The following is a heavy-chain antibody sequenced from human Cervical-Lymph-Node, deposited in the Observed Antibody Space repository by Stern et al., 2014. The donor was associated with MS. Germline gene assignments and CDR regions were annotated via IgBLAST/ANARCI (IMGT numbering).Heavy chain of an antibody. Sequence: VQLVESGAEVKKPGASVKVSCKASGYTFIGSYVHWVRQAPGQGLEWMGRINPNSGDTTPEQRFQGRATMPRDTSISPAYMELSGLPSDDPAVYSCARAKADCTPNSCHWLDPGGQGPLVPVSP. CDR3: ARAKADCTPNSCHWLDP. CDR2: INPNSGDT. V-gene: IGHV1-2*06. CDR1: GYTFIGSY. J-gene: IGHJ5*02. D-gene: IGHD2-2*01.